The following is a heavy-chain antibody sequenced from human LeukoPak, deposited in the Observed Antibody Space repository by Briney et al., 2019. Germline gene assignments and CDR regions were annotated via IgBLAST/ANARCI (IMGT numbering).Heavy chain of an antibody. J-gene: IGHJ4*02. Sequence: PSETLSLTCAVYGGSFSGYYWSWIRQPPGKGLEWIGEINHSGSTNYNPSLKSRVTISVETSKNQFSLRLSSVTAADTAVYFCARGILRDYYDSGFYHRGGVGYWGQGTLVTVSS. CDR2: INHSGST. CDR1: GGSFSGYY. V-gene: IGHV4-34*01. CDR3: ARGILRDYYDSGFYHRGGVGY. D-gene: IGHD3-22*01.